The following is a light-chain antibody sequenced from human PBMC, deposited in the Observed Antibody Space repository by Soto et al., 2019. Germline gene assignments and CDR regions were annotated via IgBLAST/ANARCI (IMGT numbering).Light chain of an antibody. CDR3: QHRNNWPPRYT. V-gene: IGKV3-11*01. J-gene: IGKJ2*01. CDR1: QTVNGY. CDR2: DAS. Sequence: EIVLTQSPATLSLSPGEKATLSCRASQTVNGYLVWYQQKPGQAPRLLIYDASDRAIGIPARFSASGSGTDFTLTISSLEPEDFAVYYCQHRNNWPPRYTFGQGTKLEIK.